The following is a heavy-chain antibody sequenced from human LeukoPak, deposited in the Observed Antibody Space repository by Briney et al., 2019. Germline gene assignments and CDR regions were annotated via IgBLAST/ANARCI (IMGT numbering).Heavy chain of an antibody. Sequence: SETLSLTCAVYGGSFSGYYWSWIRQPPGKGLEWIGEINHSGSTNYNPSLKSRVTISVDTSKNQFSLKLSSVTAADTAVYYCARGRNSGSASCYVNYWDQGTLVTVSS. J-gene: IGHJ4*02. CDR1: GGSFSGYY. CDR3: ARGRNSGSASCYVNY. CDR2: INHSGST. D-gene: IGHD2-2*01. V-gene: IGHV4-34*01.